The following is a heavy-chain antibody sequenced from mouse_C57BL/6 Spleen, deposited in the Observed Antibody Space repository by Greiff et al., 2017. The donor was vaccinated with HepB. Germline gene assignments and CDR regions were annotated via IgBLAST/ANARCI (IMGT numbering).Heavy chain of an antibody. CDR2: IRNKANGYTT. CDR1: GFTFTDYY. D-gene: IGHD3-2*02. J-gene: IGHJ2*01. Sequence: EVKVVESGGGLVQPGGSLSLSCAASGFTFTDYYMSWVRQPPGKALEWLGFIRNKANGYTTEYSASVKGRFTISRDNSQSILYLQMNALRAEDSATYYCARYTAQATYYFDYWGQGTTLTVSS. V-gene: IGHV7-3*01. CDR3: ARYTAQATYYFDY.